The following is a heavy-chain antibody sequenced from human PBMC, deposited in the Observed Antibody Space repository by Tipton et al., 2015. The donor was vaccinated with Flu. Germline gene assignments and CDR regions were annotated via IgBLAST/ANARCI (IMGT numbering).Heavy chain of an antibody. Sequence: SLRLSCAASGFTVSSNYMSWVRQAPGKGLEWVSVIYSGGSTYYADSVKGRFTISRDNSKNTLYLQMNSLRAEDTAVYYCARVIISYDSSGYYLDYGMDVWGQGTTVTVSS. CDR1: GFTVSSNY. CDR3: ARVIISYDSSGYYLDYGMDV. J-gene: IGHJ6*02. CDR2: IYSGGST. V-gene: IGHV3-53*01. D-gene: IGHD3-22*01.